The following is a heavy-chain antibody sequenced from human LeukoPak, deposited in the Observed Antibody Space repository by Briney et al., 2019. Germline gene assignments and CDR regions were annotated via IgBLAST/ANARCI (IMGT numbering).Heavy chain of an antibody. CDR3: ARVFGGYYYYYMDV. J-gene: IGHJ6*03. D-gene: IGHD3-10*01. Sequence: ASVKVSCKASGYTFTGYYMHWVRQAPGQGLEWMGWINPNSGGTNCAQKFQGRVTMTRDTSINTAYMELSSLRFDDTAVYYCARVFGGYYYYYMDVWGKGTTVTVSS. V-gene: IGHV1-2*02. CDR1: GYTFTGYY. CDR2: INPNSGGT.